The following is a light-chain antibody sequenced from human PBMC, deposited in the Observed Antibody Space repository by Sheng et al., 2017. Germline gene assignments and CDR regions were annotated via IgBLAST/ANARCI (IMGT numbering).Light chain of an antibody. Sequence: DIQLTQSPSFLSASVGDRVTITCRASQGIGNYLAWYQQKPGKAPNLLIFAASTLQSGVPSRFSGAGSGTEFIPTISSLQPEDLATYHCQQFNSFPLTFGPGTKVDIK. CDR1: QGIGNY. CDR3: QQFNSFPLT. V-gene: IGKV1-9*01. J-gene: IGKJ3*01. CDR2: AAS.